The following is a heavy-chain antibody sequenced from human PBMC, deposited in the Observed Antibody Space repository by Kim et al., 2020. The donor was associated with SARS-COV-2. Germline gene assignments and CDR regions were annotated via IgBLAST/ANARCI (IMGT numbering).Heavy chain of an antibody. CDR2: INTNTGNP. Sequence: ASVKVSCKASGYTFTSYAMNWVRQAPGQGLEWMGWINTNTGNPTYAQGFTGRFVFSLDTSVSTAYLQISSLKAEDTAVYYCARGWGSSSGYYRLYNWFDPWGQGTLVTVSS. V-gene: IGHV7-4-1*02. J-gene: IGHJ5*02. CDR1: GYTFTSYA. D-gene: IGHD3-22*01. CDR3: ARGWGSSSGYYRLYNWFDP.